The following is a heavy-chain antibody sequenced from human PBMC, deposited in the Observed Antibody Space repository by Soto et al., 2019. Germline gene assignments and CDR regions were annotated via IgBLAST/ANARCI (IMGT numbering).Heavy chain of an antibody. V-gene: IGHV1-18*04. CDR2: ISTYNGNT. CDR3: AREEGISDWHAFDY. D-gene: IGHD6-19*01. J-gene: IGHJ4*02. Sequence: ASVKVSCKASGYTFTDYGISWVRQAPGQGLEWMGWISTYNGNTIYAQKIQGRVTMTTDTSTSTAYVELRSLGSDDTAVYYCAREEGISDWHAFDYWGQGTLVTVSS. CDR1: GYTFTDYG.